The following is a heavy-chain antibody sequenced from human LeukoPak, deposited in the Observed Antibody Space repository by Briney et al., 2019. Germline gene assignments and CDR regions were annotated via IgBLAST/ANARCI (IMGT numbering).Heavy chain of an antibody. J-gene: IGHJ4*02. Sequence: PSETLSLTCAVSGYSISSGYYWGWIRQPPGQGLEWIGTIYHSGSTYYNPSLKSRVTMSVDTSKNQFSLNLSSVTAADTALYYCARHTGGYTYGLVYWGQGTLVTVSS. D-gene: IGHD5-18*01. CDR3: ARHTGGYTYGLVY. V-gene: IGHV4-38-2*01. CDR2: IYHSGST. CDR1: GYSISSGYY.